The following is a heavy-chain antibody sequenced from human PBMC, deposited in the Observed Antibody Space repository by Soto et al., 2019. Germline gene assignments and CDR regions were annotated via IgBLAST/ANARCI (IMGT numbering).Heavy chain of an antibody. J-gene: IGHJ4*02. V-gene: IGHV1-3*01. Sequence: SVKVSCKASGYTFTSYARHWVRQAPGQRLEWMGWINAGNGNTKYSQKFQGRVTITRDTSASTAYMELSSLRSEDTAVYYCARGPYQLLWNLDYWGQGTLVTVPQ. CDR3: ARGPYQLLWNLDY. CDR1: GYTFTSYA. CDR2: INAGNGNT. D-gene: IGHD2-2*01.